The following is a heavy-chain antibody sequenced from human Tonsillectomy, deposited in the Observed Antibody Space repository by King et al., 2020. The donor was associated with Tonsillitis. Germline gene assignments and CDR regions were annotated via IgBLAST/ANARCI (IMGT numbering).Heavy chain of an antibody. J-gene: IGHJ4*02. Sequence: EVQLVESGGGLVQPGGSLRLSCAASGFTFSSYAMSWVRQAPGKGLEWVSGISGSGGSTYYADSVKGRFTISRDNSKNTLYLQMNSLRAEDTAVYFCAKAMSLYTSGRQGDYWGQGTLVTVSS. CDR1: GFTFSSYA. CDR3: AKAMSLYTSGRQGDY. V-gene: IGHV3-23*04. D-gene: IGHD6-19*01. CDR2: ISGSGGST.